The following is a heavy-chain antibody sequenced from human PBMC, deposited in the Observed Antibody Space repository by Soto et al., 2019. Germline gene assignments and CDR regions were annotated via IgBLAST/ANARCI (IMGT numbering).Heavy chain of an antibody. J-gene: IGHJ4*02. CDR1: GYTFTISG. CDR3: ARDSGSYMYVSD. Sequence: ASLKVSCKASGYTFTISGFSWVRQAPGQGLEWMAWISAYNGETHYAQKFQGRVTMTTDTSTSTSYMELRSLRSDDTAVYYCARDSGSYMYVSDWGQGTLVTVS. CDR2: ISAYNGET. V-gene: IGHV1-18*01. D-gene: IGHD1-26*01.